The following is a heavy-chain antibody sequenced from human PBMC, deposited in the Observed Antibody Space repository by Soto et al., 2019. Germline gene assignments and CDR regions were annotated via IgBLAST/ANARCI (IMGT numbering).Heavy chain of an antibody. Sequence: QVQLQQWGAGLLKPSETLSLTCAVYGGSFSGYYWSWVRQAPGKGLEWIGEITRYGTINYNPSLKSRVTMSLDTSKNQFSLRLNSVSDADAALYYCARLFAVATGNWYFDLWGRGTLVTVSS. J-gene: IGHJ2*01. V-gene: IGHV4-34*01. D-gene: IGHD2-21*02. CDR2: ITRYGTI. CDR3: ARLFAVATGNWYFDL. CDR1: GGSFSGYY.